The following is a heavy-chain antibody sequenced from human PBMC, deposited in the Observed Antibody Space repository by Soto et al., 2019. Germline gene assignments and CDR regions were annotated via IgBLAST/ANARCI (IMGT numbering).Heavy chain of an antibody. Sequence: SETLSLTCTVSGGSISSYYWSWIRRPPGRGLEWIGYIYYSGSTNYNPSLKSRVTISVDTSKNQFSLKLSSVTAADTAVYYCARREQWLNPFDYCGQGPLVTVYS. CDR3: ARREQWLNPFDY. CDR2: IYYSGST. J-gene: IGHJ4*02. CDR1: GGSISSYY. D-gene: IGHD6-19*01. V-gene: IGHV4-59*01.